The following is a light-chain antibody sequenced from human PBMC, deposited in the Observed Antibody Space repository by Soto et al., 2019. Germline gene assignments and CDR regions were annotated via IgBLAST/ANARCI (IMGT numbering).Light chain of an antibody. CDR2: DVS. CDR1: SSDVGGYNY. CDR3: SSYTITSIVL. V-gene: IGLV2-14*03. J-gene: IGLJ2*01. Sequence: QSVLTQPASVSGSPGQSITISCTGTSSDVGGYNYVSWYQQHPGKAPQLLIHDVSRRPSGVSNRFSGSKSGNTASLTISGLQAEDEADYYCSSYTITSIVLFGGGTKPPS.